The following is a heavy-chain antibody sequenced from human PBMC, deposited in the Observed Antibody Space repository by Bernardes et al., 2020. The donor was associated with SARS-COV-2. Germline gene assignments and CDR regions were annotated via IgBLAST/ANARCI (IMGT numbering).Heavy chain of an antibody. J-gene: IGHJ6*02. CDR3: ARADFSGWDPDYGLDV. Sequence: GGSLRLSCIACGFTFNSHAMHWVRQGPGKGLKYVAGISSGGVSTTYADSVKGRVTISRDNFKNTLYLQMGSLRPEDTAVYYCARADFSGWDPDYGLDVWGQGTTVTVSS. D-gene: IGHD6-19*01. CDR2: ISSGGVST. V-gene: IGHV3-64*02. CDR1: GFTFNSHA.